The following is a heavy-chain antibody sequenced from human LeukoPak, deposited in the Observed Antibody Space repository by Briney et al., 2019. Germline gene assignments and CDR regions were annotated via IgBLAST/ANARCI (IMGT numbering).Heavy chain of an antibody. CDR1: GGTFSSYT. CDR3: ARDKAERRDGYNLPLDY. Sequence: GASVKVSCKASGGTFSSYTISWVRQAPGQGLEWMGRIIPILGIANYAQKFQGRVTITADKSTSTAYMELSSLRSEDTAVYYCARDKAERRDGYNLPLDYWGQGTLVTVSS. D-gene: IGHD5-24*01. J-gene: IGHJ4*02. CDR2: IIPILGIA. V-gene: IGHV1-69*04.